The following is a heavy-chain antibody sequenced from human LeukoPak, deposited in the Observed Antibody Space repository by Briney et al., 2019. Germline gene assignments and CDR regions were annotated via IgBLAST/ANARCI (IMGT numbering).Heavy chain of an antibody. V-gene: IGHV4-34*01. CDR1: GGSFSGYY. J-gene: IGHJ4*02. D-gene: IGHD3-22*01. CDR2: INHSGST. CDR3: ARGLSYYYDSSGYAY. Sequence: SETLSLTYAVYGGSFSGYYWSWIRQPPGKGLEWIGEINHSGSTNYNPSLKSRVTISVDTSKNQFSLKLSSVTAADTAVYYCARGLSYYYDSSGYAYWGQGTLVTVSS.